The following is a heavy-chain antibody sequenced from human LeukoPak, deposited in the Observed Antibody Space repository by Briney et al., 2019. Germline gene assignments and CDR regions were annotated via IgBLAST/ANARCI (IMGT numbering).Heavy chain of an antibody. Sequence: SETLSLTCTVSGGSISSGSYYWSWIRQPAGKGLEWIGRIYTSGSTNYNPSLKSRVTISVGTSKNQFSLKLSSVTAADTAVYYCARADSSSSSLYFDYWGQGTLVTVSS. D-gene: IGHD6-6*01. J-gene: IGHJ4*02. CDR1: GGSISSGSYY. CDR2: IYTSGST. CDR3: ARADSSSSSLYFDY. V-gene: IGHV4-61*02.